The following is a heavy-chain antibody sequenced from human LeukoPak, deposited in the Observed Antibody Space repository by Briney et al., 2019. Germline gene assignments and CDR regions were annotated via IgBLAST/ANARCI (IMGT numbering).Heavy chain of an antibody. V-gene: IGHV3-53*01. J-gene: IGHJ4*02. D-gene: IGHD6-19*01. CDR3: ARSRIAVAGPLDY. CDR2: IYSGGST. Sequence: GGSLRLSCAASGFTFSTSAMHWVRQAPGKGLEWVSVIYSGGSTYYADSVKGRFTISRDNSKNTLYLQMNSLRAEDTAVYYCARSRIAVAGPLDYWGQGTLVTVSS. CDR1: GFTFSTSA.